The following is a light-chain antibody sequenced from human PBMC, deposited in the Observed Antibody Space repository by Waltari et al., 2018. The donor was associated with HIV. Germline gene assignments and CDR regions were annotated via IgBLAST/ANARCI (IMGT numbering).Light chain of an antibody. Sequence: EIVMTQSPATLSVSPGERATLSCRASQSVSGNLAWYQQKPGQAPRLLIYGASTRATGIPARFRGSGSGTEFTLTISSLQSEDFAVYYCQQYNNWPQVFGQGTRLEIK. J-gene: IGKJ5*01. CDR1: QSVSGN. CDR2: GAS. V-gene: IGKV3-15*01. CDR3: QQYNNWPQV.